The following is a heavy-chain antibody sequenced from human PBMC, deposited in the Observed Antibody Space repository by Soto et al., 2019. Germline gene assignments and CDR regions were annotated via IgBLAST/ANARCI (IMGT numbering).Heavy chain of an antibody. V-gene: IGHV4-4*02. CDR1: GGSIRSSNW. CDR2: IYHSGST. J-gene: IGHJ6*02. Sequence: PSETLSLTCAVSGGSIRSSNWWSWVRQPPGKGLEWIGEIYHSGSTNYNPSLKSRVTISVDKSKNQFSLKLSSVTAADTAVYYCARACYDILTGFYGMDVWGQGTTVTVSS. D-gene: IGHD3-9*01. CDR3: ARACYDILTGFYGMDV.